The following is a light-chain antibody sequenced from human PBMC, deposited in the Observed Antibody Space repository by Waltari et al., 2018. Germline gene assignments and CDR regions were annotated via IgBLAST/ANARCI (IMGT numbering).Light chain of an antibody. CDR1: QTVSRH. V-gene: IGKV3-15*01. CDR3: LQRSTWPYS. J-gene: IGKJ2*03. Sequence: EIVMTQSPASLSLSPGDRVTLSCRASQTVSRHLAWYQQRPGQAPGLLIYGASNRATGIPDRFSGSGSGTDFTLTISSLEPEDVAVYYCLQRSTWPYSFGQGTKVEIK. CDR2: GAS.